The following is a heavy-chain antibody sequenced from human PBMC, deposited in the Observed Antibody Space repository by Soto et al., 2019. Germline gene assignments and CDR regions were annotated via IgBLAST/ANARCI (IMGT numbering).Heavy chain of an antibody. CDR3: ARYYYDSSGYDGMDV. J-gene: IGHJ6*02. CDR1: GVKISSSS. CDR2: ISDSSSNT. D-gene: IGHD3-22*01. V-gene: IGHV3-48*02. Sequence: SLRLSCAALGVKISSSSMNWVRQAPGWGLERVAYISDSSSNTLYADSVKGRFTVSRDTAKNSLFLQMSGLRDEDRDVYYCARYYYDSSGYDGMDVWGQGTTVTVSS.